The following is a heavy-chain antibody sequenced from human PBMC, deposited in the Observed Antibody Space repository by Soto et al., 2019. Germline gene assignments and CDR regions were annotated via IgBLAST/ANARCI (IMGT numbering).Heavy chain of an antibody. Sequence: PGGSLTLSCAASGFTFSSYAMSWVRQAPGKGLEWVSAINGNGGNTYYADSVKGRFTISRDNSKNTLYLQMNSLRAEDTAVYYSARSPSRFLEWSKIYYYYYMDVWGKGTTVTVSS. CDR2: INGNGGNT. CDR1: GFTFSSYA. CDR3: ARSPSRFLEWSKIYYYYYMDV. D-gene: IGHD3-3*01. J-gene: IGHJ6*03. V-gene: IGHV3-23*01.